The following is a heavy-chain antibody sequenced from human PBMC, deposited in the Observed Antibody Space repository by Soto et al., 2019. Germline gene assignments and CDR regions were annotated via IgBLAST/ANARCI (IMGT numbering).Heavy chain of an antibody. CDR1: GDSVSSNSAA. Sequence: SQTLSLTCAISGDSVSSNSAAWNWFRQSPSRGLEWLGRTYYRSKWYNDYAVSVKSRITINPDTSKNQFSLQLNSVTPEDTAVYYCARGAESWYYSHWFDPWGQGTLVTVSS. V-gene: IGHV6-1*01. CDR3: ARGAESWYYSHWFDP. J-gene: IGHJ5*02. D-gene: IGHD6-13*01. CDR2: TYYRSKWYN.